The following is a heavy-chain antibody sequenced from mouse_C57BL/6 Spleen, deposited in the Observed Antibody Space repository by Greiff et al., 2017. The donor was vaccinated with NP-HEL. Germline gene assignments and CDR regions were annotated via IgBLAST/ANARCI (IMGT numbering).Heavy chain of an antibody. CDR2: INPGSGGT. V-gene: IGHV1-54*01. Sequence: QVQLKESGAELVRPGTSVKVSCKASGYAFTNYLIEWVKQRPGQGLEWIGVINPGSGGTNYNEKFKGKATLTADKSSSTAYMQLSSLTSEDSAVYFCARSVRTAQAYYFDYWGQGTTLTVSS. CDR3: ARSVRTAQAYYFDY. CDR1: GYAFTNYL. J-gene: IGHJ2*01. D-gene: IGHD3-2*02.